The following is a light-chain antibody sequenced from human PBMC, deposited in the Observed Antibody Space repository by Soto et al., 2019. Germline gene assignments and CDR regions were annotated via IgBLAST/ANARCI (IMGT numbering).Light chain of an antibody. CDR1: SSDVGGYDY. CDR2: DVS. Sequence: QSALTQPASVSVSPGQSITISCTGTSSDVGGYDYVSWYQQHPGKAPKLMIYDVSDRPTEVSKRFSGSKSGNTAYLTISGLQAEDEADYYCSSYTSISTWLFGGGTKVTVL. J-gene: IGLJ2*01. V-gene: IGLV2-14*03. CDR3: SSYTSISTWL.